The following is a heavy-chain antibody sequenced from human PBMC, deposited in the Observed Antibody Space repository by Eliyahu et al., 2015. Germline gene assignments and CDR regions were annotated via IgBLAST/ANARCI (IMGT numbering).Heavy chain of an antibody. CDR1: GVSFSSHY. CDR3: AERGGGF. CDR2: INYKGDI. V-gene: IGHV4-59*11. Sequence: QVQLQESGPGLVKPSEXLSLTCTVXGVSFSSHYWSWIRQAPGKGLEFLGFINYKGDINIKRSLRSRLTISVDTSRNQVSLRLKSVTAADTAVYYCAERGGGFWGQGTLITVSS. D-gene: IGHD3-16*01. J-gene: IGHJ1*01.